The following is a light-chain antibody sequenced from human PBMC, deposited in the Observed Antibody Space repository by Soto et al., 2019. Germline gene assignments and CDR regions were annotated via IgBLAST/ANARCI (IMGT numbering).Light chain of an antibody. CDR2: AAS. V-gene: IGKV1-17*01. CDR3: LQHDSYPWT. Sequence: DIQMTQSPSSLSASVGDRVTITCRASLGIRNDLGWYQHKPGKAPKRLIYAASSLQSGVPSRFSGSGSGTEFTLTISSLQPEDFATYFCLQHDSYPWTFGPGTKVDIK. J-gene: IGKJ1*01. CDR1: LGIRND.